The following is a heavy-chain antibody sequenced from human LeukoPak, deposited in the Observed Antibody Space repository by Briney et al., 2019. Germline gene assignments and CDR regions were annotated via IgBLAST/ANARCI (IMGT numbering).Heavy chain of an antibody. J-gene: IGHJ4*02. CDR1: GFTFSGSA. Sequence: GGSLRLSCAASGFTFSGSAMHWDRQAPGKGLEWVANIKQDGSEKYYVDSVKGRLTISRDNAQNSLYLQMNSLRAEDTAIYYCATSTAAAGTDWGQGTLVTVSS. D-gene: IGHD6-13*01. CDR2: IKQDGSEK. CDR3: ATSTAAAGTD. V-gene: IGHV3-7*03.